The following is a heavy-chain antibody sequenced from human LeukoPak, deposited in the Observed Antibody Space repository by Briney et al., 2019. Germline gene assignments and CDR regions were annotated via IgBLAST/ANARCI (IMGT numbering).Heavy chain of an antibody. J-gene: IGHJ5*02. D-gene: IGHD6-6*01. CDR2: IYTSGST. Sequence: SETLSLTCTVSGGSNSTYYGSWIRQPAGKGLEWIGCIYTSGSTNYNPSLKSRVAMSVDTSKNQFSLKLSSVTAADTAVYYCARDRVAARPDWFDPCGQGTLVTVSS. V-gene: IGHV4-4*07. CDR1: GGSNSTYY. CDR3: ARDRVAARPDWFDP.